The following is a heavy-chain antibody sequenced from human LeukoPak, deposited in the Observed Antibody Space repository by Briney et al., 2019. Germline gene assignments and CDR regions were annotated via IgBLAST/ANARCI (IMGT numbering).Heavy chain of an antibody. Sequence: PGGSLRLSCVASGFTFTNYAMSWVRQAPGKGLEWVSAITGSDGSSYYADSVKGRFTIPRDNSKNTLYLQVNSLRAEDTAVYYCAKWGDYDILTGYYVPDYWGQGTLVTVSS. D-gene: IGHD3-9*01. CDR1: GFTFTNYA. CDR3: AKWGDYDILTGYYVPDY. CDR2: ITGSDGSS. J-gene: IGHJ4*02. V-gene: IGHV3-23*01.